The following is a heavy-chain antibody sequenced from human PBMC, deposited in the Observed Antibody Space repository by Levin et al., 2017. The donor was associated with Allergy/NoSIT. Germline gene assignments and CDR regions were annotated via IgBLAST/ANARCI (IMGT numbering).Heavy chain of an antibody. CDR1: GFTFSSYA. CDR2: ISSRGDYT. V-gene: IGHV3-23*01. J-gene: IGHJ4*02. D-gene: IGHD5-18*01. Sequence: GESLKISCAASGFTFSSYAMSWVRQAPGKGLEWVSGISSRGDYTHYADSAKGRFTISRDSSKNTLYLQMNSLRGEDTAIYYCAKVVRGYSYADFDYWGQGILVTVSS. CDR3: AKVVRGYSYADFDY.